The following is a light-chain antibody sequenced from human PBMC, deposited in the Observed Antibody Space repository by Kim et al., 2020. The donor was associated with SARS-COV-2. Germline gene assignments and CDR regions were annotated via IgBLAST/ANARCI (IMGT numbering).Light chain of an antibody. CDR3: CSYAGSYTL. J-gene: IGLJ2*01. V-gene: IGLV2-11*01. Sequence: QSALTQPRSVSGSPGQSVTISYTGTSSDVGGYNYVSWYQQHPGKAPKLMIYDVSKRPSGVPDRFSGSKSGNTASLTISGLQAEDEADYYCCSYAGSYTLFGGGTQLTVL. CDR1: SSDVGGYNY. CDR2: DVS.